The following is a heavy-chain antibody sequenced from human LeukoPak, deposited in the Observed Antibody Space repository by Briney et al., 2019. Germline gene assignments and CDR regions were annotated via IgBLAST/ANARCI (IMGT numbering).Heavy chain of an antibody. D-gene: IGHD2-15*01. V-gene: IGHV1-2*02. J-gene: IGHJ4*02. CDR2: INPNSGGT. CDR3: ARRSSGGGSSPFDY. Sequence: GASVTVSCKASGYTFTGYYMHWVRQAPGQGLEWMGWINPNSGGTSYAQNFQGRVTMTTDTSISTAHMELSRLRSDDTAVYYCARRSSGGGSSPFDYWGRGTLVSVSS. CDR1: GYTFTGYY.